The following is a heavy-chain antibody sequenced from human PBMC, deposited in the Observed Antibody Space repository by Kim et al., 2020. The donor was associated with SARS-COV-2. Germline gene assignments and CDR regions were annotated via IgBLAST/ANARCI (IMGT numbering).Heavy chain of an antibody. D-gene: IGHD4-17*01. V-gene: IGHV1-69*01. CDR3: AGGDGDYASTFDC. J-gene: IGHJ4*02. Sequence: YAPKFQGRVTITADESTSTAYLELSSLRSEDTAVYYCAGGDGDYASTFDCWGQGTLVTVSS.